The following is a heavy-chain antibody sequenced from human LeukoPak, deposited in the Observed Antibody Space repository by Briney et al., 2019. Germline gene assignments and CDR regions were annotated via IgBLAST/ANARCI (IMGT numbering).Heavy chain of an antibody. CDR3: ARDAAIYDSGAYYYLW. Sequence: ASVKVSCKASGGTFSRYVISWLRQAPGQGLEWMGGIIPMFGSANYAQKFQGRLTITADELTSTAYMELSSLRSEDTAVYYCARDAAIYDSGAYYYLWWGQGTLVTVSS. D-gene: IGHD3-22*01. V-gene: IGHV1-69*13. J-gene: IGHJ4*02. CDR2: IIPMFGSA. CDR1: GGTFSRYV.